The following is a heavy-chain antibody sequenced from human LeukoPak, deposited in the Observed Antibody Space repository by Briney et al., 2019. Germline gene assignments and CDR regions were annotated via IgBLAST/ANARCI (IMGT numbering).Heavy chain of an antibody. D-gene: IGHD3-10*01. CDR1: GGSISSYY. CDR2: IYYSGST. J-gene: IGHJ4*02. V-gene: IGHV4-59*01. CDR3: ARGGMVRLFDY. Sequence: SETLSLTCTVSGGSISSYYWSWIRQPPGKGLEWIGYIYYSGSTNCNPSFKSRVTISVDTSKNQFSLKLSSVTGADTAVYYCARGGMVRLFDYWGQGTLVTVSS.